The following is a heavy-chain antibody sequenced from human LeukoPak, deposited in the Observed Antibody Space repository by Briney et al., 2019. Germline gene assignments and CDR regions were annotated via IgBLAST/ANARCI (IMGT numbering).Heavy chain of an antibody. CDR3: ARDRSEGITGEYPFDY. V-gene: IGHV3-23*01. Sequence: GGSLRLSCAASGFTFSSYAMSWVRQAPGKGLEWVSAISGSGGSTYYADSVKGRFTISRDNSKNTLYLQMNSLRAEDTAVYYCARDRSEGITGEYPFDYWGQGTLVTVSS. D-gene: IGHD3-3*01. CDR1: GFTFSSYA. J-gene: IGHJ4*02. CDR2: ISGSGGST.